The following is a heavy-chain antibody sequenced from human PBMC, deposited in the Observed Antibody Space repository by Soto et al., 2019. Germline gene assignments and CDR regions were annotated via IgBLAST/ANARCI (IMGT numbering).Heavy chain of an antibody. CDR3: ARASTTVTTLDY. CDR2: ISPYDDST. D-gene: IGHD4-17*01. CDR1: GYXFXXYG. Sequence: ASVKVSCKASGYXFXXYGITWXXXAPGQGFEWMGWISPYDDSTIYAQKLQGRVTMTADTSTRIVNLTLRSLKSDDTAVYYCARASTTVTTLDYWGQGTLVTVSS. V-gene: IGHV1-18*01. J-gene: IGHJ4*02.